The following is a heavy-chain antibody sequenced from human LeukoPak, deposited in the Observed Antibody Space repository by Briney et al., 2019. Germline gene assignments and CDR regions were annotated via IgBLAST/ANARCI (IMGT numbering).Heavy chain of an antibody. CDR3: ARGYSSSWYLNWFDP. V-gene: IGHV4-38-2*02. J-gene: IGHJ5*02. Sequence: SETLSLTCTVSGYSISSGYYWGWLRQPPGKGLEWIGSIYHSGGTYYNPSLKSQVTISVDTSKNQFSLKLTSVTAADTAVYYCARGYSSSWYLNWFDPWGQGTLVTVSS. CDR1: GYSISSGYY. CDR2: IYHSGGT. D-gene: IGHD6-13*01.